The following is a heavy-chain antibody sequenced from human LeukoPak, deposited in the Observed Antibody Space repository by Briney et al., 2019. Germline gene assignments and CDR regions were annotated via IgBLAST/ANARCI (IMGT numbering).Heavy chain of an antibody. D-gene: IGHD2-2*01. Sequence: SETLSLTCTVSGGSISSSSYYWGWIRETPWKGLEWIGSIYYSGSTYYNPSLKSRVTISVDTSKNQFSLKLSSVTAADTAVYYCARQLGYCSSTSCYADKVDYWGQGTLVTVSS. CDR1: GGSISSSSYY. J-gene: IGHJ4*02. V-gene: IGHV4-39*01. CDR3: ARQLGYCSSTSCYADKVDY. CDR2: IYYSGST.